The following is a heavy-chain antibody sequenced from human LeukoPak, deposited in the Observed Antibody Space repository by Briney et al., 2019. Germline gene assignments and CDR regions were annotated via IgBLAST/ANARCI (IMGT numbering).Heavy chain of an antibody. J-gene: IGHJ4*02. CDR2: ISSRSATI. D-gene: IGHD6-13*01. CDR3: ARDPLSSSSFDL. CDR1: GFTFSSYS. V-gene: IGHV3-48*01. Sequence: GGSLRLSCAASGFTFSSYSMNWVRQAPGKGLEWVSYISSRSATICYADSVKGRFTISRDNAKNSLYLQMNSLRAEDTAVYYCARDPLSSSSFDLWGQGTLVTVSS.